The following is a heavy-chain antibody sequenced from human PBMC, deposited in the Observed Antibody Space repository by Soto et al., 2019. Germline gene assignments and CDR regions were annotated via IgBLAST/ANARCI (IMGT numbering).Heavy chain of an antibody. CDR3: ARSSGWYSHFDY. CDR1: GFAFISYA. D-gene: IGHD6-19*01. CDR2: ISYDGSNK. Sequence: WGSLRLSCAASGFAFISYAMHLFRQSPFKWLEWVAVISYDGSNKYYADSVEGRFTISRDNSKNTLYLQMNSLRAEDTAVYYCARSSGWYSHFDYWGQGTLVTVSS. J-gene: IGHJ4*02. V-gene: IGHV3-30-3*01.